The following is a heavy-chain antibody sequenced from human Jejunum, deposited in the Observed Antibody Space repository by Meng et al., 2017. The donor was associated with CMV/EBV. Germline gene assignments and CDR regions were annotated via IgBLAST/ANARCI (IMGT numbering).Heavy chain of an antibody. CDR2: INHSGSA. D-gene: IGHD2-2*01. J-gene: IGHJ4*02. V-gene: IGHV4-34*01. CDR1: GGSFSGYY. CDR3: ARTYCGSSNCYPFDY. Sequence: YGGSFSGYYWSWIRQSPGQGLEWIGQINHSGSASYNPSLRRRVTISEDTSKNQFSLRLTSVTAADTAIYYCARTYCGSSNCYPFDYWGQGELVTVSS.